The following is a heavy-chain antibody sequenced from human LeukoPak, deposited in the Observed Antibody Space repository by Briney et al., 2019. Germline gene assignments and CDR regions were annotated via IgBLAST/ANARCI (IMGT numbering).Heavy chain of an antibody. V-gene: IGHV4-31*03. Sequence: SETLSLTCTVSGGSISSGDYYWSWIRQHPGKGLEWIGYIYYSGSTYYNPSLKSRVTISVDTSKNQFSLKLSSVTAADTAVYYCARDKIVLRFLEWTHYFDYWGQGTLVTVSS. CDR2: IYYSGST. J-gene: IGHJ4*02. CDR3: ARDKIVLRFLEWTHYFDY. CDR1: GGSISSGDYY. D-gene: IGHD3-3*01.